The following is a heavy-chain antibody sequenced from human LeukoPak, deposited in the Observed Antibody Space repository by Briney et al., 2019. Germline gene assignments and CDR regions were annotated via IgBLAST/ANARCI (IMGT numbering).Heavy chain of an antibody. V-gene: IGHV3-23*01. CDR1: GFTFSTND. CDR2: ISVIGGST. CDR3: AKGGWLEY. D-gene: IGHD6-19*01. J-gene: IGHJ4*02. Sequence: GGSLRLSCAASGFTFSTNDMSWVRQPPGKGLEWVSAISVIGGSTYYADSVKGRFTSSGDNSKNTLYLQMISLRAEDTAVYYCAKGGWLEYWGQGTLVTVSS.